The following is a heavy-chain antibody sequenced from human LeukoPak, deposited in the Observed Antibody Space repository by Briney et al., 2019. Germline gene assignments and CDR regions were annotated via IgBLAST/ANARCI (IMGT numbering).Heavy chain of an antibody. V-gene: IGHV4-61*02. D-gene: IGHD2-21*01. CDR1: GGSVSSGSYY. CDR2: IYTRGGT. Sequence: SQTLSLTCTVSGGSVSSGSYYWSWIRQPAGDGLEWIGRIYTRGGTNYNPSLKSRVTISLDTSKNQFSLKLSSVTAADTAVYYCATDVVAPPPRSYYYYMDVWGKGTTVTVSS. J-gene: IGHJ6*03. CDR3: ATDVVAPPPRSYYYYMDV.